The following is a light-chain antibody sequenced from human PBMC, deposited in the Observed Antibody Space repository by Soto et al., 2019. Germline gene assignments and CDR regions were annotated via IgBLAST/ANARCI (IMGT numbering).Light chain of an antibody. Sequence: QSVLTQPPSASGSPGQSVTISCTGTSSDIGAYNYVSWYQQYPGKAPKLMIFEVSKRPSGVPDRFSGSKSGNTASLTVSGLQAEDEADYYGCSYAGSNNLIFGTGTKLTVL. CDR1: SSDIGAYNY. V-gene: IGLV2-8*01. CDR2: EVS. CDR3: CSYAGSNNLI. J-gene: IGLJ1*01.